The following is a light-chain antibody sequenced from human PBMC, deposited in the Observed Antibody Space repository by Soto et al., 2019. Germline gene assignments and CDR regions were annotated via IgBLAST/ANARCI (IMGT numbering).Light chain of an antibody. CDR2: AAS. J-gene: IGKJ5*01. CDR1: QGISSY. V-gene: IGKV1-9*01. CDR3: QQLNSYPRIT. Sequence: IQLTQSPSSLSASVGDRVTITCRASQGISSYLAWYQQKPGKAPKLLIYAASTLQSGVPSRFSGSGSGTDFTRTISSLQPEDFATYYCQQLNSYPRITFGQGTRLEIK.